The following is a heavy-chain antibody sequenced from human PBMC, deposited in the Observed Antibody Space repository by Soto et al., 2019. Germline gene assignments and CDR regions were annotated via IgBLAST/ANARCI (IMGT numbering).Heavy chain of an antibody. CDR1: GGSISSYY. J-gene: IGHJ6*02. CDR2: IYYSGST. V-gene: IGHV4-59*12. Sequence: SETLSLTCTVSGGSISSYYWSWIRQPPGKGLEWIGYIYYSGSTNYNPSLESRVTISVDTSETQFSLKLSSVTAADTAVYYCARGRDFWSGYGNLYYYYGMDVWGQGPTVTVSS. D-gene: IGHD3-3*01. CDR3: ARGRDFWSGYGNLYYYYGMDV.